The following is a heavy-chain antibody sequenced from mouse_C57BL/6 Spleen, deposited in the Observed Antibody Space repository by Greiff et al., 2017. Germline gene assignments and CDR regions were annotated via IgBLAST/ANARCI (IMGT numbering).Heavy chain of an antibody. CDR3: ARDEGPAY. Sequence: EVKVEESGPGLVKPSQSLSLTCSVTGYSITSGYYWNWIRQFPGNKLEWMGYISYDGSNNYNPSLKNRISITRDTSKNQFFLKLNSVTTEDTATYYCARDEGPAYWGQGTLVTVSA. CDR2: ISYDGSN. J-gene: IGHJ3*01. CDR1: GYSITSGYY. V-gene: IGHV3-6*01.